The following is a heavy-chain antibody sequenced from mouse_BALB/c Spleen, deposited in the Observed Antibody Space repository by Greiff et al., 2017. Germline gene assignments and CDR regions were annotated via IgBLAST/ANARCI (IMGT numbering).Heavy chain of an antibody. Sequence: VQLKESGAELVRPGALVKLSCKASGFNIKDYYMHWVKQRPEQGLEWIGWIDPENGNTIYDPKFQGKASITADTSSNTAYLQLSSLTSEDTAVYYCARLGYSFDYWGQGTTLTVSS. CDR2: IDPENGNT. CDR3: ARLGYSFDY. V-gene: IGHV14-1*02. J-gene: IGHJ2*01. CDR1: GFNIKDYY. D-gene: IGHD2-2*01.